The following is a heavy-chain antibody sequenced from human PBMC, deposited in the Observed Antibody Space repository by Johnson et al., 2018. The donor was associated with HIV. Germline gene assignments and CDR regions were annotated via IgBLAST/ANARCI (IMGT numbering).Heavy chain of an antibody. Sequence: QMQLVESGGGVVQPGKSLRLSCAASGITVSTNYMRWVRQAPGKGLEWVAVISYDGSNKYYADSVKGRCTISRDNSKNTLYLQMNTLRAEDTAVYYCAREAGAFDIWGQGTMVIVSS. CDR2: ISYDGSNK. CDR1: GITVSTNY. J-gene: IGHJ3*02. CDR3: AREAGAFDI. V-gene: IGHV3-30*03.